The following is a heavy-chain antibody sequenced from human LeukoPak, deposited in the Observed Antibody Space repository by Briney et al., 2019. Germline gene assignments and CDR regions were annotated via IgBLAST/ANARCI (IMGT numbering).Heavy chain of an antibody. V-gene: IGHV4-39*07. CDR3: ARSRLYYYGSGSYPLYFDY. J-gene: IGHJ4*02. D-gene: IGHD3-10*01. CDR1: GGSISSSSYY. Sequence: SETLSLTCTVSGGSISSSSYYWGWIRQPPGKGLEWIGSIYYSGSTYYNPSLKSRVTISVDTSKNQFSLKLSSVTAADTAVYYCARSRLYYYGSGSYPLYFDYRGQGTLVTVSS. CDR2: IYYSGST.